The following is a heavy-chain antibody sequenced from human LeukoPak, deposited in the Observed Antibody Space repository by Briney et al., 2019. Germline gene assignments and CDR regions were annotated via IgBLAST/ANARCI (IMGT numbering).Heavy chain of an antibody. CDR3: ARGSSSSWYKNCAFDI. CDR2: TYYSGST. V-gene: IGHV4-59*01. D-gene: IGHD6-13*01. Sequence: PSETLSLTCTVSGGSISSYYWSWIRQPPGKGLEWIGYTYYSGSTNYNPSLKSRVTISVDTSKNQFSLKLSSVTAADTAVYYCARGSSSSWYKNCAFDIWGQGTMVTVSS. J-gene: IGHJ3*02. CDR1: GGSISSYY.